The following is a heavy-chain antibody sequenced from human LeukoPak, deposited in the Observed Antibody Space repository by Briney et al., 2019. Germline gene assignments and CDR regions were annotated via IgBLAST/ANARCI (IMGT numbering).Heavy chain of an antibody. D-gene: IGHD4-11*01. V-gene: IGHV3-21*01. J-gene: IGHJ6*02. CDR3: ARDIVYSNGYYGMDV. CDR1: GFTFSSYR. CDR2: ISSSSDYM. Sequence: GGSLRLSCAASGFTFSSYRMNWVRQAPGNGLEWVSSISSSSDYMYYGRLSISSENAKNTLYLQMNSLRAEDTAVYYCARDIVYSNGYYGMDVWGQGTTVTVSS.